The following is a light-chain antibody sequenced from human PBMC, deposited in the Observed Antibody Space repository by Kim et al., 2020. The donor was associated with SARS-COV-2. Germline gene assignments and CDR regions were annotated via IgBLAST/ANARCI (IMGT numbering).Light chain of an antibody. CDR1: SGSIASNY. V-gene: IGLV6-57*04. J-gene: IGLJ2*01. CDR3: PSYYSRQPLKV. Sequence: NFMLTQPHSVSESPGKTVTISCTRSSGSIASNYVQWYQQRPGSAPTTVIYEDNQRPSGVPDRFSGSIDSSSNSASLTISGMKTEDQGDFYRPSYYSRQPLKVFGGRTQLTVL. CDR2: EDN.